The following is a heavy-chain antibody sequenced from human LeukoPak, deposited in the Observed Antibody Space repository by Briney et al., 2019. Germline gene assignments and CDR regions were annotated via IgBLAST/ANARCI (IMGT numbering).Heavy chain of an antibody. V-gene: IGHV3-23*01. J-gene: IGHJ3*02. CDR3: AKGPNDMSPSGEFDAFDI. CDR2: ISGSGGST. D-gene: IGHD3-22*01. CDR1: GFTFSRYA. Sequence: GGSLRLSCAASGFTFSRYAMSWVRQAPGKGLEWVSAISGSGGSTYHADSVKGRFTISRDNSKNTLYLQMNSLRAEDTAVYYCAKGPNDMSPSGEFDAFDIWGQGTMVTVSS.